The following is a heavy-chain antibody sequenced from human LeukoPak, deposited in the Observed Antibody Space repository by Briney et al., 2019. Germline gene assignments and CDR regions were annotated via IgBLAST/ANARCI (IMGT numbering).Heavy chain of an antibody. CDR3: ANLRESFWIPEFDY. D-gene: IGHD1-1*01. CDR2: ISGSGDST. J-gene: IGHJ4*02. Sequence: SGGSLRLSCAASGFTFSSYGMSWVRQAPGKGLEWVSVISGSGDSTYYADSVKGRFTISRDNSKNTLSLQMNSLRAEDTAVYYCANLRESFWIPEFDYWGQGTLVTVSS. V-gene: IGHV3-23*01. CDR1: GFTFSSYG.